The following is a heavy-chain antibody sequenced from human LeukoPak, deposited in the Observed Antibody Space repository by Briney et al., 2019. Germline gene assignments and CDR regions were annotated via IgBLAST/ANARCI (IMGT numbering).Heavy chain of an antibody. J-gene: IGHJ6*02. Sequence: PSETLSLTCTVSGGSISSSSYYWGWIRQPPGKGLEWIGSIYYGGSTYYNPSLKSRVTISVDKSKNQFSLKLSSVTAADTAVYYCARGFRYGDYYYGMDVWGQGTTVTVSS. CDR2: IYYGGST. CDR3: ARGFRYGDYYYGMDV. CDR1: GGSISSSSYY. D-gene: IGHD4-17*01. V-gene: IGHV4-39*07.